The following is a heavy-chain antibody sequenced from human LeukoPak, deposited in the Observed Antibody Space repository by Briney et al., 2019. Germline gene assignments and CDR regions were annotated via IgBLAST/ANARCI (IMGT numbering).Heavy chain of an antibody. CDR2: FIPILGTA. V-gene: IGHV1-69*10. CDR1: GGTFSDYA. D-gene: IGHD3-3*01. J-gene: IGHJ6*04. CDR3: AGIPVFGVVLHQEPV. Sequence: ASVKVSCKASGGTFSDYALNWVRQVPGQGLEWMGVFIPILGTANSTQKFQGRVTITADISTNTVYMELSSLRSEDTAVYFCAGIPVFGVVLHQEPVWGKGTTVTVSS.